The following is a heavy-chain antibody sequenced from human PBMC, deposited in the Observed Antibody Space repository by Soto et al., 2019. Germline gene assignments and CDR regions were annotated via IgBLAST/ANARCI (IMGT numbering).Heavy chain of an antibody. Sequence: LRLSCAASGFTFSSYGMHWVRQAPGKGLEWVAVISYDGSNKYYADSVKGRFTISRDNSKNTLYLQMNSLRAEDTAVYYCAKDWQWLGQYYFDYWGQGTLVTVSS. D-gene: IGHD6-19*01. V-gene: IGHV3-30*18. CDR3: AKDWQWLGQYYFDY. CDR2: ISYDGSNK. CDR1: GFTFSSYG. J-gene: IGHJ4*02.